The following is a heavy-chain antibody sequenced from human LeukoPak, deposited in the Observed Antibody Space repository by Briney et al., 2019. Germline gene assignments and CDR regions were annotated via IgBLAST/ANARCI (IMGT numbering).Heavy chain of an antibody. J-gene: IGHJ5*02. Sequence: ASVKVFCKASGYTFTSYGISWVRQAPGQGLEWMGWISAYNGNTNYAQKLQGRVTMTTDTSTSTAYMELRSLRSDDTAVYYCARTALSSWYFSARFDPWGQGTLVTVSS. CDR1: GYTFTSYG. V-gene: IGHV1-18*01. CDR3: ARTALSSWYFSARFDP. CDR2: ISAYNGNT. D-gene: IGHD6-13*01.